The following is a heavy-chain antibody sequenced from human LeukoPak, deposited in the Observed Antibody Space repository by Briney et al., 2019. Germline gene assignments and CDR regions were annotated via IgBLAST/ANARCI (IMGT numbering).Heavy chain of an antibody. J-gene: IGHJ6*03. CDR3: ARGDCSSTICYSPMDV. CDR2: IYRTGSI. Sequence: PSETLSLTCTVSGGSISSYYWSWIRQPPGKGLEWIGSIYRTGSINYNPSLKSRVTISLDTSKNQFSLKVNSVTAADTAVYYCARGDCSSTICYSPMDVWGKGTTVTVSS. V-gene: IGHV4-59*08. D-gene: IGHD2-2*01. CDR1: GGSISSYY.